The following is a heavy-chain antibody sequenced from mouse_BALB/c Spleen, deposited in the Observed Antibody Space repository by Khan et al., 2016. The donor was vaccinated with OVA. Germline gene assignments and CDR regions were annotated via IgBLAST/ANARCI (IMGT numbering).Heavy chain of an antibody. V-gene: IGHV3-2*02. Sequence: EVQLVESGPGLVKPSQSLSLTCTVTGYSITSDYAWNWIRQFPGNKLEWMGYISYSGITSYNPSLKSRISITRDTSKNQFFLQLNSVTTEDTATYYCARGRYRYPFACWGQGTLVTVSA. D-gene: IGHD2-14*01. CDR3: ARGRYRYPFAC. J-gene: IGHJ3*01. CDR2: ISYSGIT. CDR1: GYSITSDYA.